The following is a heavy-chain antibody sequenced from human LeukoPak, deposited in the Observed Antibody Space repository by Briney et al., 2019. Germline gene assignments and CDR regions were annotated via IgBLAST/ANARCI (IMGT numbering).Heavy chain of an antibody. Sequence: SETLSLTCTVSGGSISSYYWSWIRKPPGKGLEWIGYVYYSGSTHYNPSLKSRVTISVDTSKSQFSLKLSSVTAADTAVYYCARDKTPDWFDPWGQGTLVTVSS. V-gene: IGHV4-59*01. CDR3: ARDKTPDWFDP. J-gene: IGHJ5*02. CDR2: VYYSGST. CDR1: GGSISSYY.